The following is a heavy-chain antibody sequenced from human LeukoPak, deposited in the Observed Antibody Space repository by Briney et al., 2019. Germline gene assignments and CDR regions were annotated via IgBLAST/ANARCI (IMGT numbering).Heavy chain of an antibody. J-gene: IGHJ5*02. V-gene: IGHV4-39*07. Sequence: PSETLSLTCTVSGGSITSSNNYWGWIRQPPEKGLEWIGTIYYSGSTNYNPSLKSRVTISLDPSKNQFSLKLSSVTAADTAVYYCARFRGSGWSSAGVLNWFDPWGQGTLVTVSS. CDR2: IYYSGST. CDR1: GGSITSSNNY. D-gene: IGHD6-19*01. CDR3: ARFRGSGWSSAGVLNWFDP.